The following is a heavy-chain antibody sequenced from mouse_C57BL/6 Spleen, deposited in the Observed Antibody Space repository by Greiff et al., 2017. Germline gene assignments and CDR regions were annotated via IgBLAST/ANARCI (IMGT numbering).Heavy chain of an antibody. D-gene: IGHD2-1*01. CDR1: GYTFTSYW. CDR2: IDPYDSYT. V-gene: IGHV1-50*01. Sequence: QVQLQQPGAELVKPGASVKLSCKASGYTFTSYWMQWVKQRPGQGLEWIGEIDPYDSYTNSNQKFKGKATLTVDTSSSTAYMQLSSRTSEDSAVYYCARRGNRNYEALYSFDYWGQGTTLTVSS. J-gene: IGHJ2*01. CDR3: ARRGNRNYEALYSFDY.